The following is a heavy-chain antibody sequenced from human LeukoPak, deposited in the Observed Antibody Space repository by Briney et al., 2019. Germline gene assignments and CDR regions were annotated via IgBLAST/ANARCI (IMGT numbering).Heavy chain of an antibody. CDR1: GYTFTSYD. Sequence: ASVKVSCEASGYTFTSYDINWVRQATGQGLEWMGWMNPNSGNAGYAQKFQGRVTITRNTSISTAYMELSSLRSEDTAVYYCAFSSGWYYFDYWGQGTLVTVSS. CDR3: AFSSGWYYFDY. CDR2: MNPNSGNA. V-gene: IGHV1-8*03. D-gene: IGHD6-19*01. J-gene: IGHJ4*02.